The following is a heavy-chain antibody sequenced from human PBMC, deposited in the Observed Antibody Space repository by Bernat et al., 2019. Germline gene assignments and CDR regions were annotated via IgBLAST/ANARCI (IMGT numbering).Heavy chain of an antibody. D-gene: IGHD4-17*01. V-gene: IGHV3-73*02. CDR3: LGETTVGDF. Sequence: EVQLVESGGGLVQPGGSLKLSCAASGFTFSGSAMHWVRQASGKGLEWVGRIRSKPSNYATAYVASVKGRFTISRDDSKNTAYLQMNSLKTEDTAVYYCLGETTVGDFWGQGTLVTVSS. CDR2: IRSKPSNYAT. CDR1: GFTFSGSA. J-gene: IGHJ4*02.